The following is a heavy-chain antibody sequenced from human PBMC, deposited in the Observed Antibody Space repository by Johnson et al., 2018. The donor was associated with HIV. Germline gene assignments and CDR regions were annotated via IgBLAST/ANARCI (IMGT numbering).Heavy chain of an antibody. CDR1: GFTFDDYA. V-gene: IGHV3-30*02. Sequence: QVQLVESGGGLVQPGRSLRLSCAASGFTFDDYAMHWVRQAPGKGLEWVAFIRYDGSNKYYADSVKGRFTISRDNSKNTLYLQMNSLRAEDTAVYYCARDRGYYDRSGGDAFDIWGQGTMVTVSS. J-gene: IGHJ3*02. CDR2: IRYDGSNK. D-gene: IGHD3-22*01. CDR3: ARDRGYYDRSGGDAFDI.